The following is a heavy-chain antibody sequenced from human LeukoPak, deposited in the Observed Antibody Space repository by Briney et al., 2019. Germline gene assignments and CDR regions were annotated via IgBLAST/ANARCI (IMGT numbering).Heavy chain of an antibody. V-gene: IGHV3-30*02. CDR1: GFTFSSYG. J-gene: IGHJ5*02. CDR3: AITTPRYYDILTGS. Sequence: QPGGSLRLSCAASGFTFSSYGMHWVRQAPGKGLEWVAFIRYDGSNKYYADSVKGRFTISRDNSKNTLYLQMNSLRAEDTAVYYCAITTPRYYDILTGSWGQGTLVTVSS. D-gene: IGHD3-9*01. CDR2: IRYDGSNK.